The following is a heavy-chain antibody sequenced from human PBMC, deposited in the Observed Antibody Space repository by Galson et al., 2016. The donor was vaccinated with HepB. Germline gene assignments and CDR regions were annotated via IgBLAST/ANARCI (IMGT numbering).Heavy chain of an antibody. V-gene: IGHV4-34*01. Sequence: SETLSLTCAVYGGSFSGYYWSWIRQPLGKGLEWIGEINHSGSTNYNPSLKSRVTISVDTSKNHFSLKLSSVTAADTAVYYCASKIIRYDFWDLDWAQGTRVTVSS. J-gene: IGHJ4*02. CDR3: ASKIIRYDFWDLD. CDR1: GGSFSGYY. CDR2: INHSGST. D-gene: IGHD3-3*01.